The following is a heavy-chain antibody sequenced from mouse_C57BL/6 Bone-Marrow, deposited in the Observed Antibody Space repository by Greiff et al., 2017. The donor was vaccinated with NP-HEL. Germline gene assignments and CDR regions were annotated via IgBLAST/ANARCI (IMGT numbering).Heavy chain of an antibody. Sequence: VQLQQSGPELVKPGASVKIPCKASGYTFTDYNMDWVKQSHGKSLEWIGDINPNNGGTIYNQKFKGKATLTVDKSSSTAYMELRSLTSEDTAVYYCARLNYGSCYAMDYWGQGTSVTVSS. J-gene: IGHJ4*01. CDR3: ARLNYGSCYAMDY. V-gene: IGHV1-18*01. CDR2: INPNNGGT. CDR1: GYTFTDYN. D-gene: IGHD1-1*01.